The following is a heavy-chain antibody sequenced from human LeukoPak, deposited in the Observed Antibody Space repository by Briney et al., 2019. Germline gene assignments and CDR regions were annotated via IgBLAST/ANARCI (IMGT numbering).Heavy chain of an antibody. CDR2: ISSSGSTI. V-gene: IGHV3-48*03. CDR1: GFTFSSYE. CDR3: AKVLGYYDSSGYTFDY. Sequence: GGSLRLSCAASGFTFSSYEMNWVRQAPGKGLEWVSYISSSGSTIYYADSVKGRFTISRDNSKNTLYLQMNSLRAEDTAVYYCAKVLGYYDSSGYTFDYWGQGTLVTVSS. J-gene: IGHJ4*02. D-gene: IGHD3-22*01.